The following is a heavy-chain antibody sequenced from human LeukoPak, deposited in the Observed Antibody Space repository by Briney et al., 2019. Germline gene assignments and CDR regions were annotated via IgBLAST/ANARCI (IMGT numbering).Heavy chain of an antibody. D-gene: IGHD6-19*01. J-gene: IGHJ6*02. V-gene: IGHV3-9*01. CDR1: GFNFDAYA. CDR2: ISLNSGII. CDR3: TKDIGKFYTSGWNYFSMDV. Sequence: GGSLRLSCAASGFNFDAYAMHWVRQAPGKGLEWVSSISLNSGIIDYADSVKGRFTISRDNAKNSLYLQMNSLRAEDTALYYCTKDIGKFYTSGWNYFSMDVWGQGTTVTVSS.